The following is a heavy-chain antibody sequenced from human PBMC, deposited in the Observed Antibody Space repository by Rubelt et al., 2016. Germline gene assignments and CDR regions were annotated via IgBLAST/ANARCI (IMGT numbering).Heavy chain of an antibody. J-gene: IGHJ5*02. V-gene: IGHV4-59*01. CDR1: GGSISLYY. CDR3: ARWYYDFWSGTTNWFDP. Sequence: QVQLQESGPGLVKPSETLSLTCTVSGGSISLYYWRCIRPPPGEGLEWIGHIYYSGSTNYTPPLQSPVTISVDTSKNQFSLKLNSVTAAGTAVYYCARWYYDFWSGTTNWFDPWGQGTLVTVSS. CDR2: IYYSGST. D-gene: IGHD3-3*01.